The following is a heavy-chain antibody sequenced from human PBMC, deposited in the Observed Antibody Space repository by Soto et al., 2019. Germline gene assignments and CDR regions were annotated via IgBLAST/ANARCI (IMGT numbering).Heavy chain of an antibody. CDR3: ARDGPDDYYGSGSYYNIVY. Sequence: QVQLVQSGAEVKKPGSSVKVSCKASGGTFSSYAISWVRQAPGQGLEWMGGIIPIFGTANYAQKFQGRVTITADESTSTAYMELSSLRSEDTAVYYCARDGPDDYYGSGSYYNIVYWGQGTLVTVSS. CDR2: IIPIFGTA. CDR1: GGTFSSYA. V-gene: IGHV1-69*01. D-gene: IGHD3-10*01. J-gene: IGHJ4*02.